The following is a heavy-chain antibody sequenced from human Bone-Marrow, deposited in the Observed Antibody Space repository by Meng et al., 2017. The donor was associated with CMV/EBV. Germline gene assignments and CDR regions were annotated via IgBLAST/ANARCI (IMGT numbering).Heavy chain of an antibody. CDR2: ISGSGGST. D-gene: IGHD3-10*01. V-gene: IGHV3-23*01. CDR1: GFTFSSYA. J-gene: IGHJ4*02. CDR3: AKGHRDDFWSGLPYYYGSGSYSFDY. Sequence: GGSLKISCAASGFTFSSYAMSWVRQAPGKGLEWVSAISGSGGSTYYADSVKGRFTISRDNSKNTLYLQMNSLRAEDTAVYYCAKGHRDDFWSGLPYYYGSGSYSFDYWGQGTLVTVSS.